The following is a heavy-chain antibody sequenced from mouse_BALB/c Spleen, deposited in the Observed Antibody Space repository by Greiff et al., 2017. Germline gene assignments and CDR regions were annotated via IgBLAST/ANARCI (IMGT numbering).Heavy chain of an antibody. Sequence: QVQLQQSGAELARPGASVKMSCKASGYTFTSYTMHWVKQRPGQGLEWIGYINPSSGYTNYNQKFKDKATLTADKSSSTAYMQLSSLTSEDSAVYYCARTSSGPWFAYWGQGTLVTVSA. J-gene: IGHJ3*01. CDR1: GYTFTSYT. CDR2: INPSSGYT. CDR3: ARTSSGPWFAY. D-gene: IGHD3-1*01. V-gene: IGHV1-4*01.